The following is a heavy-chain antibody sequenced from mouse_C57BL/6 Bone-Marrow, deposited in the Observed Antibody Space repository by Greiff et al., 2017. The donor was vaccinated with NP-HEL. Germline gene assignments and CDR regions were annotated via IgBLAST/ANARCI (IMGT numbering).Heavy chain of an antibody. V-gene: IGHV1-15*01. CDR1: GYTFTDYE. Sequence: QVQLQQSGAELVRPGASVTLSCKASGYTFTDYEMHWVKQTPVHGLEWIGAIDPETGGTAYNQKFKGKAILTADKSSSTAYMELRSLTSEDSAVYDCTRWRVITTVVASYWYFDVWGTGTTVTVSS. CDR3: TRWRVITTVVASYWYFDV. J-gene: IGHJ1*03. D-gene: IGHD1-1*01. CDR2: IDPETGGT.